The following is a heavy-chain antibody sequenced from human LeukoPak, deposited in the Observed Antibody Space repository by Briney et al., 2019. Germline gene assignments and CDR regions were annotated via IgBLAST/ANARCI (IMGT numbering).Heavy chain of an antibody. CDR1: GFTYSSYA. J-gene: IGHJ4*02. Sequence: GGSLRLSCAASGFTYSSYAMSWVRQAPGKGLEWVANIEQDGSEKYYVDSVKGRFTISRDNAKNSLYLQMNSLRAEDTAVYYCARDSSGWYPDYWGQGTLVTVSS. D-gene: IGHD6-19*01. CDR2: IEQDGSEK. V-gene: IGHV3-7*01. CDR3: ARDSSGWYPDY.